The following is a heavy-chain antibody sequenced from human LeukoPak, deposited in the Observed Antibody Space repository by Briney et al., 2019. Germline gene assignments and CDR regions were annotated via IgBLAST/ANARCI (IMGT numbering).Heavy chain of an antibody. D-gene: IGHD3-22*01. CDR2: IYTGGNT. V-gene: IGHV3-23*05. CDR3: ARGDDSGYYDYFDY. J-gene: IGHJ4*02. CDR1: RFTFNSYA. Sequence: PGGSLRLSCGASRFTFNSYAMSWVRQAPGKGLEWVSTIYTGGNTYYAASVKGRFTISRDFSKNTVFLHMNSLRAEDTAMYYCARGDDSGYYDYFDYWGQGALVTVSS.